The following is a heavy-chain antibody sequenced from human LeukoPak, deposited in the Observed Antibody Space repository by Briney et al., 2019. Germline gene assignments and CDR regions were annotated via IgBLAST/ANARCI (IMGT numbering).Heavy chain of an antibody. Sequence: PGGSLRLSCAASGFTFSSYAMSWVRQAPGKGLEWVSAISGSGGSTYYADSMKGRFTISRDNSKNTLYLQMNSLRAEDTAVYYCAKLGYCSSTSCYGAYYYYMDVWGKGTTVTVSS. V-gene: IGHV3-23*01. D-gene: IGHD2-2*01. J-gene: IGHJ6*03. CDR1: GFTFSSYA. CDR3: AKLGYCSSTSCYGAYYYYMDV. CDR2: ISGSGGST.